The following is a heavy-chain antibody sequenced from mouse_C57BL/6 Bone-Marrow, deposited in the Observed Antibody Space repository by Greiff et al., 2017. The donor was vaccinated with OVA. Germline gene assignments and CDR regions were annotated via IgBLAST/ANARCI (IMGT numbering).Heavy chain of an antibody. J-gene: IGHJ4*01. CDR2: INYDGSST. CDR1: GFTFSDYY. CDR3: ARGFTVGMDY. Sequence: LQQSEGGLVQPGSSMKLSCTASGFTFSDYYMAWVRQVPEKGLEWVANINYDGSSTYYLDSLKSRFIISRDNAKNILYLQMSSLKSEDTATYYCARGFTVGMDYWGQGTSVTVSS. V-gene: IGHV5-16*01. D-gene: IGHD1-1*01.